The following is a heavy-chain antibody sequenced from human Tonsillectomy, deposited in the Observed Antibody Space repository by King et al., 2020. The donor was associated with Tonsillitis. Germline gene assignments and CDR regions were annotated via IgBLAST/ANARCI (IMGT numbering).Heavy chain of an antibody. D-gene: IGHD2-21*02. Sequence: VQLVGSGGGLVKPGGSLRLSCAASGFTFRSYSMNWVRQAPGKGLEWVSSICSSSDYFYYADSVKGRFTISRDNAKNSLFLQMNSLRAEDTAVYYCAKEGVTSWSFDLWGRGTLVTVSS. CDR2: ICSSSDYF. CDR1: GFTFRSYS. V-gene: IGHV3-21*01. CDR3: AKEGVTSWSFDL. J-gene: IGHJ2*01.